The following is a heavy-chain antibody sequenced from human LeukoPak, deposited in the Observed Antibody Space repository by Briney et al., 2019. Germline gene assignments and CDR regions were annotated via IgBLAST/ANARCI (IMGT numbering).Heavy chain of an antibody. D-gene: IGHD1-7*01. Sequence: GGSLRLSCAASGFTFSSYSMNWVRQAPGKGLEWVSSISSSSSYIYYADSVKGRFTISRDNAKNSLYLQMNSLRAEDTAVYYCARGQYNWNYPYIAHAFDIWGQGTMVTVSS. CDR2: ISSSSSYI. CDR3: ARGQYNWNYPYIAHAFDI. V-gene: IGHV3-21*01. J-gene: IGHJ3*02. CDR1: GFTFSSYS.